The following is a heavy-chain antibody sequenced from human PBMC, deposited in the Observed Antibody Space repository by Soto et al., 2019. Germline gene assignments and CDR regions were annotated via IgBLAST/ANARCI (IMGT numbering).Heavy chain of an antibody. CDR2: IHHSGTS. CDR3: ARAPLIKSAEVKSFVDF. Sequence: SETLSLTCAVSGGSFSDHYWTWIRQPPGKGMEWIGEIHHSGTSHYNPSFKSRATMSLDTSKNQFSLDLRSVIAADTALYYCARAPLIKSAEVKSFVDFWGQGTLVTVS. CDR1: GGSFSDHY. D-gene: IGHD3-16*01. V-gene: IGHV4-34*01. J-gene: IGHJ4*02.